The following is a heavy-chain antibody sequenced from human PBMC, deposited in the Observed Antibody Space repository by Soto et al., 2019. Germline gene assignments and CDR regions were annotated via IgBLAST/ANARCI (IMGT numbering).Heavy chain of an antibody. V-gene: IGHV4-31*03. Sequence: SETLSLTCTVSGGSISSGGYYWSWIRQHPGKGLEWIGYIYYSGSTYYNPSLKSRVTISVDTSKNQFSLKLSSVTAADTAVYYCASSGVKDYYFDYWGQGTLVTVSS. J-gene: IGHJ4*02. CDR1: GGSISSGGYY. CDR2: IYYSGST. D-gene: IGHD3-10*01. CDR3: ASSGVKDYYFDY.